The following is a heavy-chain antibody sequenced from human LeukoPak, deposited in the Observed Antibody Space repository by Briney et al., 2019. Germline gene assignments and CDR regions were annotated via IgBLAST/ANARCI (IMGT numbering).Heavy chain of an antibody. D-gene: IGHD4-17*01. V-gene: IGHV3-9*01. Sequence: PGGSLRLSCAASGFTFDDYAMHWVRQAPGKGLEWVSGISWNSGSIGYADSVKGRFTISRDNAKNSLYLQMNSLRAEDTALYYCAKGSYGDYVVYYFDYWGQGTLVTVSS. CDR1: GFTFDDYA. J-gene: IGHJ4*02. CDR2: ISWNSGSI. CDR3: AKGSYGDYVVYYFDY.